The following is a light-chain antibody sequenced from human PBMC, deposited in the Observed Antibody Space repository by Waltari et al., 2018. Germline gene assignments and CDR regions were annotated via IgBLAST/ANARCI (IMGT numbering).Light chain of an antibody. CDR1: SSDVGAYKY. V-gene: IGLV2-14*03. CDR2: DVS. CDR3: SSYTSSSSRL. J-gene: IGLJ3*02. Sequence: QSALTQPASVSGSPGQSITISCTGTSSDVGAYKYVSWYQKHPVKAPKLVIFDVSNRPSGVSTRCSSSKSGNTASLAISGLQAEDEAVYHCSSYTSSSSRLFGGGTKVTVL.